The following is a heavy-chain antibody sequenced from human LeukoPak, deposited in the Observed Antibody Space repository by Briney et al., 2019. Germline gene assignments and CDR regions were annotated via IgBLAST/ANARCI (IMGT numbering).Heavy chain of an antibody. J-gene: IGHJ4*02. CDR1: GLTFTSSD. V-gene: IGHV3-21*01. Sequence: GGSLRLSCVASGLTFTSSDFNWIRQAPGKGLEWLSTITRSGSNLYYADSVKGRFTTSGDDAKDSVYLQMESLRVEDTAIYYCARNFDSWGQGTLVTVSS. CDR2: ITRSGSNL. CDR3: ARNFDS.